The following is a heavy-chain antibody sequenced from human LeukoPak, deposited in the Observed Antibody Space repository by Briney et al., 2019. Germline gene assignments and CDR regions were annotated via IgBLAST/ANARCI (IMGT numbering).Heavy chain of an antibody. J-gene: IGHJ3*02. CDR3: AREGLHDAFDI. D-gene: IGHD3/OR15-3a*01. CDR2: IKQDGSEK. Sequence: GGSLRLSCAASGYTFSSYWMSWVRQAPGKGLEWVANIKQDGSEKYYVDSVKGRFTISRDNAKNSLYLQMNSLRAEDTAVYYCAREGLHDAFDIWGQGTMVTVSS. CDR1: GYTFSSYW. V-gene: IGHV3-7*01.